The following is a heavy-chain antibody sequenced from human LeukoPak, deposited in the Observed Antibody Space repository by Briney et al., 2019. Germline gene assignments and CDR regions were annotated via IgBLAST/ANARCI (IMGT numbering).Heavy chain of an antibody. CDR1: GDSISTDY. Sequence: SETLSLTCIVSGDSISTDYWSWIRQSPGKGLEWIGYINYSGNSEYNPSLKSRVTISVDRSKKQVSLKMRSVTAAHTAVYYCARLDCISDTCYNYWALGALVTVSS. CDR2: INYSGNS. J-gene: IGHJ4*02. D-gene: IGHD2-21*01. V-gene: IGHV4-59*08. CDR3: ARLDCISDTCYNY.